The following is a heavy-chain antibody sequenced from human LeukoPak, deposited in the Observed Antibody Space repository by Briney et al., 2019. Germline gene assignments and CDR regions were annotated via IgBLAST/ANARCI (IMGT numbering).Heavy chain of an antibody. CDR3: AKDSNSNY. D-gene: IGHD4-11*01. V-gene: IGHV3-23*01. CDR1: GFTFSSYA. Sequence: QSGGSLRLSCAASGFTFSSYAMSRVRRAPGKGLEWVSAISGSGASTYYADSVKGRFTISRDNSKNTLYLQMNSLRAEDTAIYYCAKDSNSNYWGQGTQVTVSS. CDR2: ISGSGAST. J-gene: IGHJ4*02.